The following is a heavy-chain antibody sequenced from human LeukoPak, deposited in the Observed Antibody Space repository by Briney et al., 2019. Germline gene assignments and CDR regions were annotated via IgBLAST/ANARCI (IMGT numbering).Heavy chain of an antibody. CDR2: INPNSGGT. J-gene: IGHJ5*02. CDR3: ARDDGHGDYVVWFDP. CDR1: GYTFTGYY. V-gene: IGHV1-2*02. Sequence: GASVKVSCKASGYTFTGYYMHWVRQAPGQGLEWMGWINPNSGGTNYAQKLQGRVTMTTDTSTSTAYMELSRLRSDDTAVYYCARDDGHGDYVVWFDPWGQGTLVTVSS. D-gene: IGHD4-17*01.